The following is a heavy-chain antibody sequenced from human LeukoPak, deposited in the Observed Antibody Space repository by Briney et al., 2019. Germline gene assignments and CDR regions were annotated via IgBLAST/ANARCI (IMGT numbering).Heavy chain of an antibody. D-gene: IGHD2-2*01. CDR1: GFTFSHYW. Sequence: GGSLRLSCAASGFTFSHYWMHWVCQAPGKGLVWVSRIESDGGRTDYADSLKGRFTISRDNAKNTLYLEMNSLRAEDTAVYYCARVGHCSSTACFIDYWGQGTLVTVSS. V-gene: IGHV3-74*01. J-gene: IGHJ4*02. CDR2: IESDGGRT. CDR3: ARVGHCSSTACFIDY.